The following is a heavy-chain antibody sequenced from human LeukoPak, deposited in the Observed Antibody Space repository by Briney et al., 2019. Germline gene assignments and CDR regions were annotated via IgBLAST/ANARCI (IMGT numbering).Heavy chain of an antibody. J-gene: IGHJ4*02. Sequence: PSETLSLTCAVYGGSFSGYYWSWIRQPPGKGLEWIGEINHSGSTNYNPSLKSRVTISVDTSKSQFSLKLSSVTAADTAVYYCARGGRLQIDYWGQGTLVTVSS. CDR3: ARGGRLQIDY. D-gene: IGHD4-4*01. CDR1: GGSFSGYY. V-gene: IGHV4-34*01. CDR2: INHSGST.